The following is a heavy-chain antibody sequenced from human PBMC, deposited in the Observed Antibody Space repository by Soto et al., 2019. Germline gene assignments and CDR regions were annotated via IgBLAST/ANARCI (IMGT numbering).Heavy chain of an antibody. D-gene: IGHD2-8*01. J-gene: IGHJ6*02. CDR2: INPKSGGT. CDR1: GYSFTDYH. CDR3: ARGASTDCSNGVCSFFYNHDMDV. Sequence: QVQLVQSGAEVKKPGASVKVSCKASGYSFTDYHIHWVRQAPGQGLEWLGRINPKSGGTSTAQKFQGRGTMTTDTSIRMAYVELTRLTSDDKAIYYCARGASTDCSNGVCSFFYNHDMDVWGQGTTVTVSS. V-gene: IGHV1-2*06.